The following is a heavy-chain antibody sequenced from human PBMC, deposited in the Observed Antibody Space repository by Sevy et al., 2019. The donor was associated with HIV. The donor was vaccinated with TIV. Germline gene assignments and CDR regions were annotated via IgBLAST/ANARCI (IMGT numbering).Heavy chain of an antibody. V-gene: IGHV4-59*08. CDR2: IHYSGKT. CDR1: GGSLSGYF. Sequence: SETLSLTCAVSGGSLSGYFWSWIRQPPGKGLEFIGWIHYSGKTNYNPSVSSRVSMSIDTSRNQFSLLVLSLTAADTAVYFCARHGSQRDHPLDLWGHGTLVTVSS. J-gene: IGHJ5*01. CDR3: ARHGSQRDHPLDL. D-gene: IGHD2-21*02.